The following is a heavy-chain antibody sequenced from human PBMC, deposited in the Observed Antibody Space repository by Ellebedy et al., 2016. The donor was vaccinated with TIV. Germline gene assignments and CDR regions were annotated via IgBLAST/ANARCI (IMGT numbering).Heavy chain of an antibody. CDR2: IYYSGST. V-gene: IGHV4-39*07. Sequence: MPSETLSLTCTVSGGSISSSSYYWGWIRQPPGKGLEWIGSIYYSGSTYYNPSLKSRVTISVDTSKNQFSLKLSSVTAADTAVYYCARDNCGGGSCDLDHWGQGTLVTVSS. CDR1: GGSISSSSYY. D-gene: IGHD2-15*01. CDR3: ARDNCGGGSCDLDH. J-gene: IGHJ4*01.